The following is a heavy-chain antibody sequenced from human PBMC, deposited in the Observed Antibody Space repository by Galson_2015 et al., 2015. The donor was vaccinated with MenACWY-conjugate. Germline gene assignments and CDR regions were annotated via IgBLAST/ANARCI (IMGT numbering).Heavy chain of an antibody. V-gene: IGHV1-18*04. Sequence: SVKVSCKASGYTSTGHDITWVRQAPGQGLEWMGRISANNNNTSYAQKVEGRVTMTTDTSTTTAYMELRSLRSDDTAVYYCARDYSFWRGGFRRRGSRHFDRWGQGTLVTVSS. CDR3: ARDYSFWRGGFRRRGSRHFDR. CDR1: GYTSTGHD. D-gene: IGHD3-3*01. J-gene: IGHJ4*02. CDR2: ISANNNNT.